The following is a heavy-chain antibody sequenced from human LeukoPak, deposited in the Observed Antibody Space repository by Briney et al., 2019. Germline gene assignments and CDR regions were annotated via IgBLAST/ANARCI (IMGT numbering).Heavy chain of an antibody. CDR2: INHSGST. V-gene: IGHV4-34*01. CDR1: GGSFSGYY. CDR3: ARGSGSVDY. Sequence: PSETLSLTCAVYGGSFSGYYWSWIRQPPGKGLEWIGEINHSGSTNYNPSLTSRGTISVDTSKNQFSLKLSSVTAADTAVYYCARGSGSVDYWGQGTLVTVSS. D-gene: IGHD7-27*01. J-gene: IGHJ4*02.